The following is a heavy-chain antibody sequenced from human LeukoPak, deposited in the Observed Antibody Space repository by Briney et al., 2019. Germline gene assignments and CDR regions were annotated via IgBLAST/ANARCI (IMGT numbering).Heavy chain of an antibody. CDR2: IYSGGGT. CDR3: ARYVVYGSGKYYFDY. V-gene: IGHV3-66*01. Sequence: GGSLRLSCAASGFTVSSSYMNWVRQAPGKGLEWVSLIYSGGGTYYADSVKGRFTISRDNSKNTLYLQMNSLRAEDTAVYYCARYVVYGSGKYYFDYWGQGTLVTVSS. J-gene: IGHJ4*02. CDR1: GFTVSSSY. D-gene: IGHD3-10*01.